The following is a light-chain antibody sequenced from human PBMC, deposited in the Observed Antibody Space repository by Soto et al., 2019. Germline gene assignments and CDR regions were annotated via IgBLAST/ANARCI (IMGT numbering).Light chain of an antibody. CDR3: QQYGISPWT. J-gene: IGKJ1*01. CDR1: QSVSSNY. CDR2: GAS. V-gene: IGKV3-20*01. Sequence: EIVLTQSPDTLSLSPGERATLSGRASQSVSSNYLAWYQQKPGQAPRLLIYGASRRATGIPDRFSGSGSGTDCPLTVSRLEPEDFAVYYCQQYGISPWTFGQGTKVESK.